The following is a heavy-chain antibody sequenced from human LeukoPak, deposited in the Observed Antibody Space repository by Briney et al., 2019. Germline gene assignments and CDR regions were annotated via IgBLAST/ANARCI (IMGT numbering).Heavy chain of an antibody. CDR1: GYTFTDYF. V-gene: IGHV1-2*04. J-gene: IGHJ5*02. D-gene: IGHD6-13*01. Sequence: GASVKVSCKASGYTFTDYFMHWVRQTPGQGLEWMGWINPNSGGTNYAQKFQGWVTMTRDTSISTAYMELSRLRSDDTAVYYCARGSGGIARNWFDPWGQGTLVTVSS. CDR2: INPNSGGT. CDR3: ARGSGGIARNWFDP.